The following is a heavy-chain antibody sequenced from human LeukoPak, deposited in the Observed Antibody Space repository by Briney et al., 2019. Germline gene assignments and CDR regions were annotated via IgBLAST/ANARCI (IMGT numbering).Heavy chain of an antibody. V-gene: IGHV4-34*01. Sequence: KPSETLSLTCAVYGGSFSGYYWSWIRQPPGKGLEWIGEINHSGSTNYNPSLKSRVTISVDTSKNQFSLKLSSVTAADTAVYYCARLGPYCSSTSCPKGSFNWFDPWGQGTLVTVSS. D-gene: IGHD2-2*01. CDR3: ARLGPYCSSTSCPKGSFNWFDP. J-gene: IGHJ5*02. CDR2: INHSGST. CDR1: GGSFSGYY.